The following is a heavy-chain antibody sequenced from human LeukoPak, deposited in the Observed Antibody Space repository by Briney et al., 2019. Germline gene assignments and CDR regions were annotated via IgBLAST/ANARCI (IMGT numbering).Heavy chain of an antibody. CDR2: ISSSSSYI. CDR3: AKVGALSSYYFDY. D-gene: IGHD3-16*01. Sequence: GGSLRLSCAASGFTFSSYSMNWVRQAPGKGLEWVSSISSSSSYIYYADSVKGRFTISRDNAKNSLYLQMNSLRAEDTALYYCAKVGALSSYYFDYWGQGTLVTVSS. J-gene: IGHJ4*02. CDR1: GFTFSSYS. V-gene: IGHV3-21*04.